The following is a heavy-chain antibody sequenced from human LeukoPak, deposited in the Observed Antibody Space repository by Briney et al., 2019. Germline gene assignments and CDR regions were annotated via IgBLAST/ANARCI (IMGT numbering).Heavy chain of an antibody. CDR3: ARVGYSSSWSPSDY. CDR1: GFTFSRYS. CDR2: ISSSSSYI. J-gene: IGHJ4*02. D-gene: IGHD6-13*01. Sequence: GGSLRLSCAASGFTFSRYSMNWVRQAPGKGLEWVSSISSSSSYIYYADSVKGRFTISRDNAKNSLYLQMNSLRAEDTAVYYCARVGYSSSWSPSDYWGQGALVTVSS. V-gene: IGHV3-21*01.